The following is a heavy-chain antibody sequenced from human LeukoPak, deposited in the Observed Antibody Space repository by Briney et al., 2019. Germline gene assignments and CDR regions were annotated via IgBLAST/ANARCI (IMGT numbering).Heavy chain of an antibody. V-gene: IGHV1-24*01. J-gene: IGHJ4*02. Sequence: ASVKVSCKVSGYTLTELSMHWVRQAPGKGLEWMGGFDPEDGETIYAQKFQGRVTMTEDTSTDTAYMELSSLRSEDTAVYYCATGPLGYCSRTSCYTTDYWGQGTLVTVSS. CDR1: GYTLTELS. CDR3: ATGPLGYCSRTSCYTTDY. CDR2: FDPEDGET. D-gene: IGHD2-2*02.